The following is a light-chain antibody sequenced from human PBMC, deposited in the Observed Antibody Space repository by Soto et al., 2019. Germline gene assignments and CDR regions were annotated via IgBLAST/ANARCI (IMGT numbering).Light chain of an antibody. J-gene: IGKJ1*01. Sequence: DIQMTQSPSALSASTGDTVTITCQASQDIRHFLNWYQHKPGKAPKPLIYDATKWQTGVPSRFSGSVSGTTFALIISILQPEDFAIYYCQQYDKLVTFGQGTKVEMK. CDR1: QDIRHF. V-gene: IGKV1-33*01. CDR3: QQYDKLVT. CDR2: DAT.